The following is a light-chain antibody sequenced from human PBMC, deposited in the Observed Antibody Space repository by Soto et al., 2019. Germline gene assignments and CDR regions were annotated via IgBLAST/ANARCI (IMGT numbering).Light chain of an antibody. J-gene: IGKJ3*01. CDR1: QSISSW. V-gene: IGKV1-5*01. Sequence: DIPMTQSPSTLSASVGDRVTITCRASQSISSWLAWYQQKPGKAPKLLIYDASSLESGVPSRFSGSGSGTEFTLTISSLQPDDFATYYCQQYNSIPVTFGHGTKVDIK. CDR3: QQYNSIPVT. CDR2: DAS.